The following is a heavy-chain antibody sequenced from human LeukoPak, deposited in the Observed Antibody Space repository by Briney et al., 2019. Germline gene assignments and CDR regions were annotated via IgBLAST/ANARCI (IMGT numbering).Heavy chain of an antibody. V-gene: IGHV4-59*08. CDR3: ARRPPHYYYYGMDV. Sequence: PSETLSLTCTVSGGSISSYYWSWFRQPPGKGLEWIGYIYYSGSTNYSPSLKSRVTISVDTSKNQFSLKLSSVTAADTAVYYCARRPPHYYYYGMDVWGQGTTVTVSS. CDR1: GGSISSYY. J-gene: IGHJ6*02. CDR2: IYYSGST.